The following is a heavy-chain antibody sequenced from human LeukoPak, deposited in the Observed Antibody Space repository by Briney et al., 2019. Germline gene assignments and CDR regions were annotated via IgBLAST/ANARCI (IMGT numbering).Heavy chain of an antibody. Sequence: PSGTLSLTCAVSGGSISSSNWWSWVRQPPGKGLEWIGEIYHSGSTNYNPSLKSRVTISVDKSKNQFSLKLSSVTAADTAVYYCARHSVYSSSWYYFDYWGQGTLVTVSS. D-gene: IGHD6-13*01. CDR1: GGSISSSNW. J-gene: IGHJ4*02. CDR2: IYHSGST. V-gene: IGHV4-4*02. CDR3: ARHSVYSSSWYYFDY.